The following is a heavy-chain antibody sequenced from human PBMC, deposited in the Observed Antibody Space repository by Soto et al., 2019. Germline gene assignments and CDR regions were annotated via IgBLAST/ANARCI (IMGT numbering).Heavy chain of an antibody. CDR1: GYSFTSYW. V-gene: IGHV5-10-1*01. Sequence: PGESLKISCKGSGYSFTSYWIIWVRQMPGKGLEWMGRIDPSDSYTNYSPSFQGHVTISADKSISTAYLQWSSLKASDTAMYYCARSDYDILTGTYNYYGMDVWGQGTTVTVAS. J-gene: IGHJ6*02. CDR2: IDPSDSYT. D-gene: IGHD3-9*01. CDR3: ARSDYDILTGTYNYYGMDV.